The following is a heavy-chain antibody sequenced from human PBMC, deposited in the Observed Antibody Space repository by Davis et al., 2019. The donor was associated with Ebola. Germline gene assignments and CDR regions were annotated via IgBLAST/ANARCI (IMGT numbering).Heavy chain of an antibody. CDR1: GYTFTNYG. D-gene: IGHD3-22*01. V-gene: IGHV1-18*04. Sequence: ASVKVSCKASGYTFTNYGITWVRQAPGQGLEWMGWINPHNGNTNYAQNVQGRVIMTSDTATTTAYMEVGSLRSDDTAGYYCARDNTMIIVLPRYWGQGTLVTVSS. J-gene: IGHJ4*02. CDR2: INPHNGNT. CDR3: ARDNTMIIVLPRY.